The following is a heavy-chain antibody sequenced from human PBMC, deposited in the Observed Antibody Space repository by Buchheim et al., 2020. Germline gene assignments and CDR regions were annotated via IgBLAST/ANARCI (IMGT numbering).Heavy chain of an antibody. J-gene: IGHJ6*02. CDR2: IYYSGIT. D-gene: IGHD4-11*01. V-gene: IGHV4-39*07. Sequence: QLQLQESGPGLVKPSETLSLTCTVSGGSISSNRHYWGWIRQPPGKGLEWIGNIYYSGITYYNPSLKSRVTISIYTSKNQFSLKLRSVTAADMAVYYCSRAVTAKYYGMDVWGQGTT. CDR3: SRAVTAKYYGMDV. CDR1: GGSISSNRHY.